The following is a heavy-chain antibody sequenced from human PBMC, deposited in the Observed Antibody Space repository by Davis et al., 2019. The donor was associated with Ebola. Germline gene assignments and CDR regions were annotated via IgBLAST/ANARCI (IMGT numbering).Heavy chain of an antibody. J-gene: IGHJ4*02. Sequence: PGGSLRLSCAASGFTFSSYGMHWVRQAPGKGLEWVAVIWYDGSNKYYADSVKGRFTISRDNSKNTLYLQMNSLRAEDTAVYYCAKDSPPYYDFWSGYYEYWGQGTLVTVSS. CDR1: GFTFSSYG. V-gene: IGHV3-30*02. D-gene: IGHD3-3*01. CDR2: IWYDGSNK. CDR3: AKDSPPYYDFWSGYYEY.